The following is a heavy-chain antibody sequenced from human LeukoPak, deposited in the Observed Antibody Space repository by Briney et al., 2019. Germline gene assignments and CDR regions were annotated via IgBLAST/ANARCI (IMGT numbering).Heavy chain of an antibody. CDR1: GFTFSNAW. D-gene: IGHD2-15*01. CDR2: ISYDGSNK. CDR3: AKDRYCSGGSCLNWFDP. V-gene: IGHV3-30*18. Sequence: GGSLRLSCAASGFTFSNAWMSWVRQAPGKGLEWVAVISYDGSNKYYADSVKGRFTISRDNSKNTLYLQMNSLRAEDTAVYYCAKDRYCSGGSCLNWFDPWGQGTLVTVSS. J-gene: IGHJ5*02.